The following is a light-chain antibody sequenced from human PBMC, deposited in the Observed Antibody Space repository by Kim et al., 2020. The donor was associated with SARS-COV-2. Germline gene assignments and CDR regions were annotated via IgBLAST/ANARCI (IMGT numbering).Light chain of an antibody. J-gene: IGLJ3*02. V-gene: IGLV3-1*01. CDR2: QDS. CDR3: QAWDSSTMV. CDR1: KLGDKY. Sequence: SYELTQPPSVSVSPGQTASITCSGVKLGDKYACWYQQKPGQSPVLVIYQDSKRPSGTPERFSGSNPGNTATLTIIGTQAMDEADYYCQAWDSSTMVFGGG.